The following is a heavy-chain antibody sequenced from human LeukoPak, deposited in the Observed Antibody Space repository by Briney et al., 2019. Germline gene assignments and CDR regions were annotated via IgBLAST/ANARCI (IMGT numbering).Heavy chain of an antibody. J-gene: IGHJ3*02. CDR3: TRDPYLGLTGGYAFDI. V-gene: IGHV3-49*03. Sequence: GGSLRLSCTASGFTFGDYAMSWFRQAPGKGLEWVGFIRSKAYGGTTEYAASVKGRFTISRDDSKSIAYLQMNSLKTEDTAVYYCTRDPYLGLTGGYAFDIWGQGTMVTVSS. CDR1: GFTFGDYA. CDR2: IRSKAYGGTT. D-gene: IGHD1-20*01.